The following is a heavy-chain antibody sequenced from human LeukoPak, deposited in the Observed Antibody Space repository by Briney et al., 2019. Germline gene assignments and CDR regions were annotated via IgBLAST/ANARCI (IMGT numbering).Heavy chain of an antibody. D-gene: IGHD3-3*01. J-gene: IGHJ1*01. CDR1: GYTFTSYG. CDR3: ARDNGYDFWSGYPGGFQH. V-gene: IGHV1-18*01. Sequence: ASVKVSCKASGYTFTSYGISWVRQAPGQGLEWMGWISAYSGNTNYAQKLQGRVTMTTDTSTSTAYMELRSLRSDDTAVYYCARDNGYDFWSGYPGGFQHWGQGTLVTVSS. CDR2: ISAYSGNT.